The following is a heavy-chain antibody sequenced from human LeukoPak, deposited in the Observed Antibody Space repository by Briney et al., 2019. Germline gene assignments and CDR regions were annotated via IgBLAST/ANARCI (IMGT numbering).Heavy chain of an antibody. V-gene: IGHV1-69*13. CDR2: IIPIFGTA. CDR3: ATPRSGEEADAFDI. CDR1: GGTFSSYA. Sequence: ASVKVSCKASGGTFSSYAISWVRQAPGQGLEWMGGIIPIFGTANYAQKFQGRVTITADESTSTAYMELSSLRSEDTAVYYCATPRSGEEADAFDIWGQGTMVTVSS. J-gene: IGHJ3*02. D-gene: IGHD3-10*01.